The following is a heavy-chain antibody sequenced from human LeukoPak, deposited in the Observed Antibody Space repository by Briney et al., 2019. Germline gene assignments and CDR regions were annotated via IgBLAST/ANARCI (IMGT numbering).Heavy chain of an antibody. Sequence: ASVKVSCKASGYTFSSHGISWVRQAPGQGLEWMAWISAYNGNTNYAQKLQGRVTMTTDTSTSTAYMELRSLRSDDTAVYYCARSTTKAFDIWGQGTMVAVSS. V-gene: IGHV1-18*01. CDR2: ISAYNGNT. CDR1: GYTFSSHG. CDR3: ARSTTKAFDI. D-gene: IGHD4-17*01. J-gene: IGHJ3*02.